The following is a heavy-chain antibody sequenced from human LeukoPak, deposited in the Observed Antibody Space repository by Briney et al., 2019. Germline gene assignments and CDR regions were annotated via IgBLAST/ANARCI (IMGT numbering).Heavy chain of an antibody. CDR3: AKGVVLVPAAIDY. CDR2: ISGSGGST. CDR1: GFTFSSYA. Sequence: PGPCLRLSCAASGFTFSSYAMSWVRQAPGKGLEWVSAISGSGGSTYYADSVKGRFTISRDNSKNTLYLQMNSLRAEDTAVYYCAKGVVLVPAAIDYWGQGTLVTVSS. J-gene: IGHJ4*02. D-gene: IGHD2-2*01. V-gene: IGHV3-23*01.